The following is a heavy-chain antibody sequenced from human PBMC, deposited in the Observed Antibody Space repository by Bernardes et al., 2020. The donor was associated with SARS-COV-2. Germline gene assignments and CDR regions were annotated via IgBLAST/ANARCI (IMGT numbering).Heavy chain of an antibody. V-gene: IGHV3-13*01. D-gene: IGHD2-21*02. J-gene: IGHJ6*02. CDR2: IGTAGDT. CDR1: GFTFSSYD. Sequence: GGSLRLSCAASGFTFSSYDMHWVRQAPGKGLEWVSAIGTAGDTYYTGSVKGRFTISRENAKNSLYLQMNSLRAGDTAVYYCARDNGGNSDRSSRCMDVWGQGTTVTVSS. CDR3: ARDNGGNSDRSSRCMDV.